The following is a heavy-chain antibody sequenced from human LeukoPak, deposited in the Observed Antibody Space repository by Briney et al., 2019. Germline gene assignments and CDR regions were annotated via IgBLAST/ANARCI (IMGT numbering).Heavy chain of an antibody. V-gene: IGHV1-2*02. CDR1: GYTFIDYY. CDR2: ISPNSGGT. D-gene: IGHD4-11*01. Sequence: GASVKVSCKASGYTFIDYYMHWVRQAPGQGLEWMGWISPNSGGTNYAQKFQGRVTMTRDTSITTAYMELSSLRSDDTAVYYCARAMTTLNDYWGQGTLVTVSS. CDR3: ARAMTTLNDY. J-gene: IGHJ4*02.